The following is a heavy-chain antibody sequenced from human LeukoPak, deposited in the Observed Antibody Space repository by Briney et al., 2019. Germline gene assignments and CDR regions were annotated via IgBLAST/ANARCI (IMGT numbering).Heavy chain of an antibody. J-gene: IGHJ4*02. D-gene: IGHD1-1*01. CDR1: GDSVSINSAA. CDR3: ARGTLRRGRVQFDY. V-gene: IGHV6-1*01. Sequence: SQTLSLTCAISGDSVSINSAAWNWIRQSSSRGLEWLGRTYQRSKWYNDYAVSVKSRITINPDVSKNQFSLKLSSVTAADTAVYYCARGTLRRGRVQFDYWGQGTLVTVSS. CDR2: TYQRSKWYN.